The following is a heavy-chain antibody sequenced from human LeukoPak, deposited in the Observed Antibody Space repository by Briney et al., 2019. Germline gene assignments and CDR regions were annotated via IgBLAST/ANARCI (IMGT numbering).Heavy chain of an antibody. CDR2: LYASGNT. Sequence: SETLSLTCTVSGGSISSSNYYWGWIRQPPGKGLEWIGSLYASGNTYYNPSLKSRVTISVDSSKNQFSLKLTSVTAADTAVYYCARTASEYSISWIDWGQGTLVTVSS. J-gene: IGHJ1*01. CDR3: ARTASEYSISWID. D-gene: IGHD6-13*01. V-gene: IGHV4-39*01. CDR1: GGSISSSNYY.